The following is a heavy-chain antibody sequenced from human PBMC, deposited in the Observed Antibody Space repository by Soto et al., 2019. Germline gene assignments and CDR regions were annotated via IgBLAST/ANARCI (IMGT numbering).Heavy chain of an antibody. CDR1: GFTFSSYG. J-gene: IGHJ6*02. CDR3: AKDRSDFWSGYYTGYYYGMDV. D-gene: IGHD3-3*01. Sequence: SLRLSCAASGFTFSSYGMHWVRQAPGKGLEWVAVISYDGSNKYYADSVKGRFTISRDNSKNTLYLQMNSLRAEDTAVYYCAKDRSDFWSGYYTGYYYGMDVWGQGTTVTVSS. CDR2: ISYDGSNK. V-gene: IGHV3-30*18.